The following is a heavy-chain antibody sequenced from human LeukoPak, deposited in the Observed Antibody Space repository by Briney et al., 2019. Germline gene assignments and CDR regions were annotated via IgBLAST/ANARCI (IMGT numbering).Heavy chain of an antibody. V-gene: IGHV3-7*01. J-gene: IGHJ1*01. D-gene: IGHD1-1*01. CDR1: GFTFSSNW. CDR3: ARDPPLITTTGSRYFQH. Sequence: GGSLRLSCAASGFTFSSNWMSWVRQAPGKGLEWVANIKQDGSEKYYVDSVKGRFTISRDNAKNSLYLQMNSLRAEDTAVYYCARDPPLITTTGSRYFQHWGQGTLVTVSS. CDR2: IKQDGSEK.